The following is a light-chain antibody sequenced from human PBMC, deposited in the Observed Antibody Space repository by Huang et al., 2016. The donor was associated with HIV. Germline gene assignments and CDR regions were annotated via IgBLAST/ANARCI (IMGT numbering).Light chain of an antibody. V-gene: IGKV3-11*01. J-gene: IGKJ5*01. CDR3: QQRSNWPRGFT. Sequence: EIVLTRSPATLSLSPGERATLSCRASQSVSSYLAWYQQKPGQAPRLRFYDVSSRATGIPARYSGSGAGTDFTLTITSREPEDFAVEDCQQRSNWPRGFTFGQGTRLEIK. CDR1: QSVSSY. CDR2: DVS.